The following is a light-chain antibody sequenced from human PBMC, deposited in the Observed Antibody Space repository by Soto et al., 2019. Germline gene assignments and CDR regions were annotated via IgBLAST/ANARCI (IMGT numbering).Light chain of an antibody. Sequence: EIVLTQSPGTLSLSPGDRATLSCRASQSVRNNYLAWYQQKPGQAPRLLIYGASTRATGIPDRFSGSGSATDFTLTISRLEPEDFAVYYCQRYGTSPPLTFGGGTKVEIK. CDR3: QRYGTSPPLT. V-gene: IGKV3-20*01. J-gene: IGKJ4*01. CDR2: GAS. CDR1: QSVRNNY.